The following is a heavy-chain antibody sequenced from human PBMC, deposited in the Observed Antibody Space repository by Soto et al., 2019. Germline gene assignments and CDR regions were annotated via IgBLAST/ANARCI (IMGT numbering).Heavy chain of an antibody. Sequence: SVKVSCKASGGTFSSYTISWVRQAPGQGLEWMGRIIPVLGIANYAQKFQGRVTITADKSTSTAYMELSSLRSEDTAVYYCARVANSGWYGGAFDIWGQGTMVTVSS. CDR2: IIPVLGIA. J-gene: IGHJ3*02. CDR1: GGTFSSYT. CDR3: ARVANSGWYGGAFDI. D-gene: IGHD6-19*01. V-gene: IGHV1-69*02.